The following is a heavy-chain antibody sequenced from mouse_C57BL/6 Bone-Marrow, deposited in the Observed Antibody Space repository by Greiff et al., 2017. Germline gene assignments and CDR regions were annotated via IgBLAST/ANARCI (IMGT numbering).Heavy chain of an antibody. D-gene: IGHD2-5*01. CDR1: GFNIKDDY. Sequence: EVQRVESGAELVRPGASVKLSCTASGFNIKDDYMHWVKQRPEQGLEWIGWIDPENGDTEYASKFQGKATITADPSSNTAYLQLSSLTSEDTAVYYCTTYSNYVWVAYWGQGTLVTVSA. J-gene: IGHJ3*01. V-gene: IGHV14-4*01. CDR2: IDPENGDT. CDR3: TTYSNYVWVAY.